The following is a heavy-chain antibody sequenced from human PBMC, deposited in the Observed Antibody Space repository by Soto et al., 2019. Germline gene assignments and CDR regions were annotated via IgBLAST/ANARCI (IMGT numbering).Heavy chain of an antibody. J-gene: IGHJ6*02. CDR2: ISSSNRTI. CDR1: GFTFRSYS. CDR3: AREGWPLLQTGMDV. V-gene: IGHV3-48*02. Sequence: QTGGSLRLSCAASGFTFRSYSMNWVRQAPGKGLEWVSYISSSNRTINYADSVKGRFIISGDNAKNSLYLQMHSLRDEDTAVYYCAREGWPLLQTGMDVWGQGTTVTVSS. D-gene: IGHD2-15*01.